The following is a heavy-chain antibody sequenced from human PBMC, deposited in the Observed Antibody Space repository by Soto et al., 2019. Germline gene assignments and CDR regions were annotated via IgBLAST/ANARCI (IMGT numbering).Heavy chain of an antibody. J-gene: IGHJ4*02. V-gene: IGHV4-39*01. CDR3: AAHDSGGYYAEY. CDR2: IHYSGST. CDR1: GDSVTISDYY. Sequence: QLQLQESGPGLVKPSETLSLTCTVSGDSVTISDYYWGWLRQPPGKGLEWIGSIHYSGSTYYNPSLKSRVTISGDTAKMQFSLKLTSVTAADAAVYYCAAHDSGGYYAEYWGQGTLVTVSA. D-gene: IGHD3-22*01.